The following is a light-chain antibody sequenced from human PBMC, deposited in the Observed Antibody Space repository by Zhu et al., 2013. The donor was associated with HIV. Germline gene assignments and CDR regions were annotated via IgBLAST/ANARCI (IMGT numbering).Light chain of an antibody. CDR3: QQYGSSPKT. V-gene: IGKV3-20*01. J-gene: IGKJ1*01. CDR2: GAS. Sequence: EIVLTQSPGTLSLSPGEGATLSCRASQSISTNYLAWYQQKYGQAPRLLVYGASRRATGIPDRFSGGGSGTDFTLTISRLEPEDFAVYYCQQYGSSPKTFGQGTRVDIK. CDR1: QSISTNY.